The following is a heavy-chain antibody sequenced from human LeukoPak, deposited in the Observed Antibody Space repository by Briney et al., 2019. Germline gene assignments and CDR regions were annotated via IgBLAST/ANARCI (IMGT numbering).Heavy chain of an antibody. V-gene: IGHV3-64*04. J-gene: IGHJ4*02. CDR1: GFTFSSYA. CDR2: ISSNGGST. CDR3: ARDHSGTYDNVLDY. D-gene: IGHD3-10*01. Sequence: GGSLRLSCSASGFTFSSYAMHWVRQAPGKGLEYVSAISSNGGSTYYADSVKGRFTISRDNSKNTLYLQMNSLRAEDTAVYYCARDHSGTYDNVLDYWGQGTLVTVSS.